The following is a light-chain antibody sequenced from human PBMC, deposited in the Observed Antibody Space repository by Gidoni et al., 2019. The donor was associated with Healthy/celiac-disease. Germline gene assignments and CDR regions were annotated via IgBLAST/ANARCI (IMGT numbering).Light chain of an antibody. V-gene: IGKV4-1*01. CDR1: QSVLYSSNNKNY. Sequence: DIVMTQSPYSLAVSLGERATINCKSSQSVLYSSNNKNYLAWYQQKPGQPPKLLIYWASTRESGVPDRFSGSGSGTDFTLTISSLQAEDVAVYYCQQYYSPGVTFGPGTKVDIK. CDR3: QQYYSPGVT. J-gene: IGKJ3*01. CDR2: WAS.